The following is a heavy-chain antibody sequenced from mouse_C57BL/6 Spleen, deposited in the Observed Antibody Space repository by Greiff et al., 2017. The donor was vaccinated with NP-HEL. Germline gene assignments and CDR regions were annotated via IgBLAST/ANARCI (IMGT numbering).Heavy chain of an antibody. D-gene: IGHD2-4*01. CDR3: ARRGYDYFFDY. Sequence: VQLQQPGAELVKPGASVKLSCKASGYTFTSYWMHWVKQRPGQGLEWIGMIHPNSGSTYYNEKFKSKATLTVDNSSSTAYMHLSSLTSEDSAVYYCARRGYDYFFDYWGQGTPLTVSS. CDR1: GYTFTSYW. V-gene: IGHV1-64*01. J-gene: IGHJ2*01. CDR2: IHPNSGST.